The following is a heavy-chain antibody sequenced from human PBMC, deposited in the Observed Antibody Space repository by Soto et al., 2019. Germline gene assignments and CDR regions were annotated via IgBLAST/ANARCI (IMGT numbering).Heavy chain of an antibody. V-gene: IGHV1-46*01. D-gene: IGHD1-26*01. CDR2: INPNGGTT. CDR1: GYSFTSYY. J-gene: IGHJ4*02. Sequence: QVQLVQSGPEVKKPGASVKVSCKASGYSFTSYYMNWVRQAPGQGLEWMALINPNGGTTSSAQQFQGRVTMTRDTSTSTVYMELSSLRSEDTAVYYCARKIGGSQGFDYWGQGTLVTVSS. CDR3: ARKIGGSQGFDY.